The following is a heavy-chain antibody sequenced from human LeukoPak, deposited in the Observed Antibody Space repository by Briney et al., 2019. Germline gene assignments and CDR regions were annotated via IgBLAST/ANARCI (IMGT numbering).Heavy chain of an antibody. CDR1: GGTFSSYA. V-gene: IGHV1-46*01. J-gene: IGHJ6*02. D-gene: IGHD5-12*01. CDR2: INPSGGST. Sequence: ASVKVSCKASGGTFSSYAISWVRQAPGQGLEWMGIINPSGGSTSYAQKFQGRVTMTRDTSTSTVYMELSSLRSEDTAVYYCAGTSGYDSYYYYGMDVWGQGTTVTVSS. CDR3: AGTSGYDSYYYYGMDV.